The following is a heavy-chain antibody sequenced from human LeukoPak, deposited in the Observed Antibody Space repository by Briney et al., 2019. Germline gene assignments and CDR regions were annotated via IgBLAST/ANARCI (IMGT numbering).Heavy chain of an antibody. J-gene: IGHJ3*02. Sequence: PGGSLRLPCAASGFTFSSYAMSWVRQAPGKGLEWVSAISGSGGSTYYADSVKGRFTISRDNSKNTLYLQMNSLRAEDTAVYYCAKYPSMIVVVMGAFDIWGQGTTVTFSS. CDR2: ISGSGGST. CDR1: GFTFSSYA. D-gene: IGHD3-22*01. CDR3: AKYPSMIVVVMGAFDI. V-gene: IGHV3-23*01.